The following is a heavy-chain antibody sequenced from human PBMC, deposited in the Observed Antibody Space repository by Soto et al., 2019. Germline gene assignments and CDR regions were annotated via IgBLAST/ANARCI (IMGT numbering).Heavy chain of an antibody. V-gene: IGHV1-2*04. CDR3: ARDIMGAPYDFWSGYYMSPFDP. CDR2: INPNSGGT. J-gene: IGHJ5*02. D-gene: IGHD3-3*01. CDR1: GYTFTGYY. Sequence: ASVKVSCKASGYTFTGYYMHWVRQAPGQGLEWMGWINPNSGGTNYAQKFQGWVTMTRDTSISTAHMELSRLRSDDTAVYYCARDIMGAPYDFWSGYYMSPFDPWGQGTLVTVSS.